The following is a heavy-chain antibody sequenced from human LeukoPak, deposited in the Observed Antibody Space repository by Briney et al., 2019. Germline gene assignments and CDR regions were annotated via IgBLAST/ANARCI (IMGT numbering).Heavy chain of an antibody. Sequence: PSETLSLTCTVSGGSISSSSYYWGWIRQPPGKGLEWIGSIYYSGSTYYNPSLKSRVTISVDTSKNQSSLKLSSVTAADTAVYYCARHKDYGDYDYFDYWGQGTLVTVSS. J-gene: IGHJ4*02. CDR2: IYYSGST. D-gene: IGHD4-17*01. CDR1: GGSISSSSYY. CDR3: ARHKDYGDYDYFDY. V-gene: IGHV4-39*01.